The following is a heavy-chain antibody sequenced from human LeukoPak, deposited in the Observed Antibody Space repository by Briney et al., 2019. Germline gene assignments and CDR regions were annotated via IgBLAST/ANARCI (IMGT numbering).Heavy chain of an antibody. Sequence: ASVKVTCKASGYTFSGLYIHWVRQAPGQGLEWMGWINPNRGVTNYAQKLQGRATITRDTSIDTAYMQPSRLRSDDTAVYYCAKDRYGDYEAPFHYFMDAWGRGTTVTVSS. CDR2: INPNRGVT. D-gene: IGHD5-12*01. V-gene: IGHV1-2*02. CDR1: GYTFSGLY. J-gene: IGHJ6*03. CDR3: AKDRYGDYEAPFHYFMDA.